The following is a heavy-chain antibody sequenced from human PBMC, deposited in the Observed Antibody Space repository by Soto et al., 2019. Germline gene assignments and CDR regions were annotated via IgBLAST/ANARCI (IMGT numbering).Heavy chain of an antibody. D-gene: IGHD6-19*01. V-gene: IGHV4-4*02. CDR2: IYHSGTT. Sequence: QVQLQESGPGLVKPSGTLSLTCAVSGGSISDNWWSWVRQPPGKGLEWIGEIYHSGTTNYNPSLKSRVTILVDKSASQISLTLNSVTAADTAVYYCARHVAVARTRGFGYWGQGTLVTVSS. CDR3: ARHVAVARTRGFGY. J-gene: IGHJ4*02. CDR1: GGSISDNW.